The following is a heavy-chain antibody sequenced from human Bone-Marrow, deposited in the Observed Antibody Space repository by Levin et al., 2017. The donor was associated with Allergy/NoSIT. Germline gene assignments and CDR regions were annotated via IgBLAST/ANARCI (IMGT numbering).Heavy chain of an antibody. CDR1: GDSVSSNSAA. Sequence: SQTLSLTCAISGDSVSSNSAAWNWIRQSPSRGLEWLGRTYYRSKWYNDYAVSVKSRITINPDTSKNQFSLQLNSVTPEDTAVYYCARDSAPLAAYYDILTGYYNYYYYYGMDVWGQGTTVTVSS. CDR2: TYYRSKWYN. D-gene: IGHD3-9*01. V-gene: IGHV6-1*01. CDR3: ARDSAPLAAYYDILTGYYNYYYYYGMDV. J-gene: IGHJ6*02.